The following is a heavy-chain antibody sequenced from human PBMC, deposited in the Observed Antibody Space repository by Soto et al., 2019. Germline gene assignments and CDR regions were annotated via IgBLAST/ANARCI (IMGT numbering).Heavy chain of an antibody. J-gene: IGHJ4*02. CDR2: ISGSGGST. D-gene: IGHD2-21*02. CDR3: AKGGEDVVVTEAGFDY. V-gene: IGHV3-23*01. CDR1: GFTFSSYA. Sequence: EVQLLESGGGLVQPGGSLRLSCAASGFTFSSYAMSWVRQAPGKGLEWVSAISGSGGSTYYADSVKGRFTISRDNSKNTLYLQMNRLRAEDTAVYYCAKGGEDVVVTEAGFDYWGQGTLVTVSS.